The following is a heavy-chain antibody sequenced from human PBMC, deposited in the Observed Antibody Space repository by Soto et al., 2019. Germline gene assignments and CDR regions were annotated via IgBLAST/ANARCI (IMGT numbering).Heavy chain of an antibody. V-gene: IGHV3-23*01. J-gene: IGHJ4*02. CDR3: AIFGGDTLRFPTANLDS. D-gene: IGHD2-2*01. Sequence: PGGSLRLSCAASGFTFSSYAMSWVRQAPGKGLEWVSGTGGSGGSTYYADSVKGRFTISRDNSKNTLYLQMNSLRAEDTAVYYFAIFGGDTLRFPTANLDSWGQGTLVTVSS. CDR1: GFTFSSYA. CDR2: TGGSGGST.